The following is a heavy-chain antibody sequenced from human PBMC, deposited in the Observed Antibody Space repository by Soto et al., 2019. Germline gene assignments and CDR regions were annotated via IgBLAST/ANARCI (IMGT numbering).Heavy chain of an antibody. CDR1: GYTFTGYY. CDR2: INPNSGGT. D-gene: IGHD3-10*01. CDR3: ARVDSGSSSDAFDS. V-gene: IGHV1-2*04. Sequence: WASVKVSCKASGYTFTGYYVHWVRQAPGQGLEWMGWINPNSGGTNYAQKFQGWVTMTRDTSISTAYMELSRLRSDDTAVYYCARVDSGSSSDAFDSWGQGTMVTVSS. J-gene: IGHJ3*02.